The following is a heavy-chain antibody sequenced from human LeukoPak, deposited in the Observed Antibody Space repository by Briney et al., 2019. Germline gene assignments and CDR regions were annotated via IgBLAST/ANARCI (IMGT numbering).Heavy chain of an antibody. CDR3: ASGGYSSTWPLGG. V-gene: IGHV4-34*01. Sequence: SETLSLTCAVYGGSFSGYYWSWIRQPPGKGLEWIGEINHSGSTNYSPSLKSRVTISLDTSKNQFSLKLSSVTAADTAMYYCASGGYSSTWPLGGWGQGTLVTVSS. CDR2: INHSGST. J-gene: IGHJ4*02. CDR1: GGSFSGYY. D-gene: IGHD6-13*01.